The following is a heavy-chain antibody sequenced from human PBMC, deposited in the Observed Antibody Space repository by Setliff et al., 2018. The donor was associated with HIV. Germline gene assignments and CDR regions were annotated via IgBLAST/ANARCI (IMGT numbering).Heavy chain of an antibody. Sequence: ASVKVSCKASGYTFTSYDISWVRQAPGQGLEWMGWISAYKGNTNYAQKLPGRVTMTTDTSTSTAYMELRSLRSDDTAVYYCAREIGDYYDSSGYYPPTDYYYGMDVWGQGTTVTVSS. J-gene: IGHJ6*02. CDR3: AREIGDYYDSSGYYPPTDYYYGMDV. V-gene: IGHV1-18*01. D-gene: IGHD3-22*01. CDR2: ISAYKGNT. CDR1: GYTFTSYD.